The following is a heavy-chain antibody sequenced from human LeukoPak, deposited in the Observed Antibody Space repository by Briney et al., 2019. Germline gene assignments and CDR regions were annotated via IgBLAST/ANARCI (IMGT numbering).Heavy chain of an antibody. Sequence: PPGGSLRLSCAASGFTVSSNYMSWVRQAPGKGLEWVSVIYSGGSTYYAASVKGRFTISRDNSKNTLYLQMNSLRAEDTAVYYCARAGGDGYNYDAFDIWGQGTMVTVSS. D-gene: IGHD5-24*01. CDR2: IYSGGST. CDR1: GFTVSSNY. J-gene: IGHJ3*02. V-gene: IGHV3-53*01. CDR3: ARAGGDGYNYDAFDI.